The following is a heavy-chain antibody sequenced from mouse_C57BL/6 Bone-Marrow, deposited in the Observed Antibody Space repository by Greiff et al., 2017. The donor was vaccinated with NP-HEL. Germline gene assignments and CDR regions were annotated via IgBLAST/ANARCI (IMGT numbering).Heavy chain of an antibody. V-gene: IGHV14-4*01. CDR1: GFNIKDDY. CDR3: TTYLPPYDYPYYYAMDY. J-gene: IGHJ4*01. Sequence: EVQLQESGAELVRPGASVKLSCTASGFNIKDDYMHWVKQRPEQGLEWIGWIDPENGDTEYASKFQGKATITADTSSNTAYLQLSSLTSEDTAVYYCTTYLPPYDYPYYYAMDYWGQGTSVTVSS. D-gene: IGHD2-4*01. CDR2: IDPENGDT.